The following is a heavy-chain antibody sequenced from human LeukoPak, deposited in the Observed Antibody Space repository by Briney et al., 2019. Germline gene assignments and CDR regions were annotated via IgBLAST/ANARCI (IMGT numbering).Heavy chain of an antibody. V-gene: IGHV1-69*13. CDR3: ARSSWPQYYFDY. J-gene: IGHJ4*02. CDR1: GGTFSSYA. Sequence: SVKVSCKASGGTFSSYAISWVRQAPGQGLEWMGGIIPIFGTANCAQKFQGRVTITADESTSTAYMELSSLRSEDTAVYYCARSSWPQYYFDYWGQGTLVTVSS. D-gene: IGHD5-12*01. CDR2: IIPIFGTA.